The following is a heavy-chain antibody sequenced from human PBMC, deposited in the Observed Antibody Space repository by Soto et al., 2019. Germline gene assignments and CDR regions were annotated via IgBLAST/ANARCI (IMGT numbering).Heavy chain of an antibody. J-gene: IGHJ6*03. V-gene: IGHV1-69*02. CDR1: GGTFSSYT. D-gene: IGHD2-15*01. Sequence: GASVKVSCKASGGTFSSYTISWVRQAPGQGLEWMGRIIPILGIANYAQKFQGRVTITADKSTSTAYIELSSLRSEDTAVYYCARGAYCSGGSCYHRYYYYYMDVWGKGTTVTVSS. CDR3: ARGAYCSGGSCYHRYYYYYMDV. CDR2: IIPILGIA.